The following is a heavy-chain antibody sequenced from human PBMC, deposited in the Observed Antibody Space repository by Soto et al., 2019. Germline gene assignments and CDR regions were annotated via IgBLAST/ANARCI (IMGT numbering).Heavy chain of an antibody. CDR3: EKETIQVGGPNYFDY. V-gene: IGHV3-30*18. CDR1: GFSFSRYG. CDR2: ISWDGLAQ. J-gene: IGHJ4*02. Sequence: VQLVESGGGVVQPGRSLRLLCAASGFSFSRYGMHWVRQAPGMGLEWVAVISWDGLAQYYADSVKGRFTISRDNSQSTLYLQMNSLRTEDTAIYYCEKETIQVGGPNYFDYWGQGALVTVSS. D-gene: IGHD1-1*01.